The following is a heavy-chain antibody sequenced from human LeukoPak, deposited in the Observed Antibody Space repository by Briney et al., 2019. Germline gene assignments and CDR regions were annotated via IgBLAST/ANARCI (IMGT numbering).Heavy chain of an antibody. D-gene: IGHD3-9*01. J-gene: IGHJ4*02. CDR3: ARGMDYDILAGPPDY. CDR1: EFTFSRYA. Sequence: PGRSLRLSCAASEFTFSRYAMHWVRQAPDKGLEWVALISYDGRNKDYADSVKGRFTISRDNPKNSLYLQMNSLRGEDTAVYYCARGMDYDILAGPPDYWGQGTLVTVSS. V-gene: IGHV3-30*04. CDR2: ISYDGRNK.